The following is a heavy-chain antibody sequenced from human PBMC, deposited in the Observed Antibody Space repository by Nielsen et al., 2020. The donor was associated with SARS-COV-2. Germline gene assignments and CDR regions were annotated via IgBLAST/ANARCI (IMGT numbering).Heavy chain of an antibody. Sequence: SETLSLTCTVSGGSISSGGYYWSWIRQHPGKGLEWIGYIYYSGSTYYNPSLKSRVTISVDTSKNQFSLKLSSVTAADTAVYYCARSEWSYHLGSTNDFDYWGQGTLVTVSS. CDR3: ARSEWSYHLGSTNDFDY. V-gene: IGHV4-31*03. CDR2: IYYSGST. CDR1: GGSISSGGYY. J-gene: IGHJ4*02. D-gene: IGHD3-16*02.